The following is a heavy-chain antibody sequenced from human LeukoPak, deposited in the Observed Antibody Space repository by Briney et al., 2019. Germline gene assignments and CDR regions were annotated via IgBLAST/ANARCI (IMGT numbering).Heavy chain of an antibody. D-gene: IGHD6-6*01. Sequence: GASVKVSCKASGGTFSSYAISWVRQAPGQGLEWMGGIIPIFGTANYAQKFQGRVTITADESTSTAYMELSSLRSEDTAVYYCATRIAARTNDYWGQGTLVTVSS. V-gene: IGHV1-69*13. CDR3: ATRIAARTNDY. CDR1: GGTFSSYA. J-gene: IGHJ4*02. CDR2: IIPIFGTA.